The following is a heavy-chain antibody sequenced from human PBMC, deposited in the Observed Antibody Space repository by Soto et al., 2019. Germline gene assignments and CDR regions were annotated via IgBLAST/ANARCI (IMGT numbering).Heavy chain of an antibody. Sequence: GESLKISCKGSGYSFTSYWIGWVRQMPGKGLEWMGIIYPGDSDTRYSPSFQGQVTISADKSISTAYLQWSSLKASDTAMYYCARPLLPHYYKTSDAFDIWGQGTMVTVSS. CDR3: ARPLLPHYYKTSDAFDI. CDR2: IYPGDSDT. D-gene: IGHD3-22*01. J-gene: IGHJ3*02. V-gene: IGHV5-51*01. CDR1: GYSFTSYW.